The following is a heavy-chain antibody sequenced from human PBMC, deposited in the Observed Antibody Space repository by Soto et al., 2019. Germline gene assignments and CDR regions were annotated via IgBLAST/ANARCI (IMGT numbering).Heavy chain of an antibody. CDR2: IWSDGSKK. CDR3: ARDEEP. Sequence: QVHLVESGGGVVQPGRSLRLSCAASGDTFSSYAMHWVRQAPGKGLEWVAVIWSDGSKKYYGDSVKGRFTISRDNSKNTLYLQMNSLKVEDTAVYYCARDEEPWGQGTLVIVSS. CDR1: GDTFSSYA. V-gene: IGHV3-33*01. J-gene: IGHJ5*02.